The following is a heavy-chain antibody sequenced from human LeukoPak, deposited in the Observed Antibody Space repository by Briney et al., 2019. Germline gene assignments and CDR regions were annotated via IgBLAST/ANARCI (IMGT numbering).Heavy chain of an antibody. D-gene: IGHD3-3*01. Sequence: LETLSLTCTVSGASISSYYWSWIRQPPGKGLEWIGYIYYSGSTRYNPSPKSRVTISVDTSKNQFSLKLSSVTAADTAVYYCARVGILRFPSNWFDPWGQGTLVTVSS. CDR2: IYYSGST. CDR3: ARVGILRFPSNWFDP. CDR1: GASISSYY. J-gene: IGHJ5*02. V-gene: IGHV4-59*01.